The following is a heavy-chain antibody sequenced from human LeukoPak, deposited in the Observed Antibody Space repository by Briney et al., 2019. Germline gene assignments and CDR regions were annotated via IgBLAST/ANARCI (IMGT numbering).Heavy chain of an antibody. CDR3: ARGGRNYNFLTLYYMDV. V-gene: IGHV4-38-2*01. CDR2: IYHSGRT. Sequence: PSQTLSLTCAVSGYSISSGYYWGWIRQPPGKGLEWIGSIYHSGRTFYNPSLKSRVTISVDTSKNQFSLKLTSVTAADTAVYYCARGGRNYNFLTLYYMDVWGKGTTVTISS. D-gene: IGHD3-9*01. J-gene: IGHJ6*03. CDR1: GYSISSGYY.